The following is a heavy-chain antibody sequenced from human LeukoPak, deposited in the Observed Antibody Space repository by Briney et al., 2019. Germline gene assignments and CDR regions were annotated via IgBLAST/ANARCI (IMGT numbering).Heavy chain of an antibody. V-gene: IGHV1-2*02. Sequence: ASVKVSCKASGYTFSVNYIHWVRQAPGQGLEWMGWMNPNTGGTTYAQKLQGRVTMTRDTSISTAYMEVTSLTYEDTAVYYCTMVYGSIRIDLWGQGTLVTVSS. CDR3: TMVYGSIRIDL. CDR1: GYTFSVNY. CDR2: MNPNTGGT. D-gene: IGHD6-19*01. J-gene: IGHJ4*02.